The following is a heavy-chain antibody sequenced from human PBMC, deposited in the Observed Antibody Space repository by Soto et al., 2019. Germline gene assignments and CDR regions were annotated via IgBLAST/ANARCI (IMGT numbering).Heavy chain of an antibody. CDR3: ARSAYYHDSNGYPLYFDN. J-gene: IGHJ4*02. CDR1: GFTFYSYA. V-gene: IGHV3-30*03. CDR2: ISYDGSNK. Sequence: VQLVESGGGVVQPGRSLRLSCAASGFTFYSYAMHWVRQAPGQGLEWVTVISYDGSNKYYADSVTGRFTISRDNSKNTLYLQMKSLRDEDTAVYYCARSAYYHDSNGYPLYFDNWGQGTLVTVSS. D-gene: IGHD3-22*01.